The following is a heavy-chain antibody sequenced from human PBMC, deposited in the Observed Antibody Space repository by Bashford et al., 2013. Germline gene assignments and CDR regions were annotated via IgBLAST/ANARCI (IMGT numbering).Heavy chain of an antibody. J-gene: IGHJ4*02. CDR3: ARGITGTTRYGY. CDR1: GGSFSGYY. D-gene: IGHD1-7*01. V-gene: IGHV4-34*01. Sequence: SETLSLTCAVYGGSFSGYYLTWIRHAPGKGLGWIGEINPSGDTNYNPSLKSRVTISVDTSTNQFSLKLSSVTAADTAIYYCARGITGTTRYGYWGQGTLVTVSS. CDR2: INPSGDT.